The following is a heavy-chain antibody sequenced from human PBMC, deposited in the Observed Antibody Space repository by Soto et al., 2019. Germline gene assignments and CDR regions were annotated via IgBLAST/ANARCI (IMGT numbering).Heavy chain of an antibody. V-gene: IGHV3-23*01. Sequence: GGSLRLSCSASGFTFSSYARSWVRQAPGKGLEWVSAISGSGGSTYYADSVKGRFTISRDNSKNKLYLQMNSPSAEDTAVYYCARDGMRYYDSIGYLEWGQGTLVTVYS. CDR3: ARDGMRYYDSIGYLE. CDR1: GFTFSSYA. CDR2: ISGSGGST. D-gene: IGHD3-22*01. J-gene: IGHJ4*02.